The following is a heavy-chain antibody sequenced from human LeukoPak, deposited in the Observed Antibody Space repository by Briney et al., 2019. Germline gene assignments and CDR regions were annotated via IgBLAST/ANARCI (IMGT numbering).Heavy chain of an antibody. CDR3: ARDLTRYYDSSGYYL. Sequence: GGSLRLSCAASGFTVSSNYMSWVRQAPGKGREWVSVIYSGGSTYYADSVKGRFTISRDNSKNTLYLQMNSLRAEDTAVYYCARDLTRYYDSSGYYLWGQGTLVTVSS. V-gene: IGHV3-53*01. J-gene: IGHJ4*02. CDR2: IYSGGST. CDR1: GFTVSSNY. D-gene: IGHD3-22*01.